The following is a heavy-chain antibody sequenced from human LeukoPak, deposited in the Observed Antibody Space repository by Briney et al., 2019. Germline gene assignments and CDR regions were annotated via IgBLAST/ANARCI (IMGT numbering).Heavy chain of an antibody. CDR2: ISGSGGST. V-gene: IGHV3-23*01. J-gene: IGHJ1*01. CDR1: GFTFSSYA. Sequence: PGGSLRLSCAASGFTFSSYAMSWVRQAPGKRLEWVSAISGSGGSTYYADSVKGRFTISRDNSKNTLYLQMNSLRAEDTAVYYCAKDRVAVNVEYFQHWGQGTLVTVSS. D-gene: IGHD6-19*01. CDR3: AKDRVAVNVEYFQH.